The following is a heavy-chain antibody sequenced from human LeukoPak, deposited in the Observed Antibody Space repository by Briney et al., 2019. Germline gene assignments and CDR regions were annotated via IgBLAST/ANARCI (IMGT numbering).Heavy chain of an antibody. Sequence: GGSLRLSCAASGFTFSDYYMTWIRQAPGKGLEWVSHISRSSGTIYYADSVQGRFTVSRDNGKKSLYLQMSYLRAEDTAVYYCVREARMTNILWGQGTLVTVSS. D-gene: IGHD2-21*01. J-gene: IGHJ4*02. CDR3: VREARMTNIL. CDR2: ISRSSGTI. CDR1: GFTFSDYY. V-gene: IGHV3-11*01.